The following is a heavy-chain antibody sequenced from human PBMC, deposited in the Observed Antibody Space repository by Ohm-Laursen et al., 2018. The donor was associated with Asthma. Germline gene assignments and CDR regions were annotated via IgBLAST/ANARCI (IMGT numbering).Heavy chain of an antibody. CDR3: AREVADSDSIDY. D-gene: IGHD4-11*01. V-gene: IGHV3-7*01. CDR2: IKQDGSEK. CDR1: GGSFSGYY. Sequence: ETLSLTCTVYGGSFSGYYWSWVRQAPGKGLEWVANIKQDGSEKYYEDSVKGRFTISRDNAKNSLYLQMNSLGAEDTAVYYCAREVADSDSIDYWGQGTLVTVSS. J-gene: IGHJ4*02.